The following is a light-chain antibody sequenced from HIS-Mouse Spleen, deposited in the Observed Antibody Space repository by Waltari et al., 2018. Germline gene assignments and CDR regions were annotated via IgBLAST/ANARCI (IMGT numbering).Light chain of an antibody. J-gene: IGLJ1*01. CDR2: EVS. CDR3: SSYTSSSTV. Sequence: QSALTQPPSVSGSPGQSVTIPCTGTSSDVGRYNRVSWYQQPPGTAPKLMLYEVSNRPSGVPDRFSGSKSGNTASLTISGLQAEDEADYYCSSYTSSSTVFGTGTKVTVL. CDR1: SSDVGRYNR. V-gene: IGLV2-18*02.